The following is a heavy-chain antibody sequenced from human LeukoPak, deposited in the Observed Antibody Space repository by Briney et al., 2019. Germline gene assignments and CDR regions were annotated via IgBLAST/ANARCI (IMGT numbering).Heavy chain of an antibody. CDR2: ISGDGGST. D-gene: IGHD2-2*01. CDR3: EKPNFFFCSITSSSFSYYSNKRDV. CDR1: GFTFDDYA. J-gene: IGHJ6*03. V-gene: IGHV3-43*02. Sequence: PGGSLRLSCVASGFTFDDYAMHWVRQAPGKGLEWVSLISGDGGSTYYADSVKGGFTISRDNSKNSLYLQINSLRTEDTAWYYCEKPNFFFCSITSSSFSYYSNKRDVGAKGPTVPV.